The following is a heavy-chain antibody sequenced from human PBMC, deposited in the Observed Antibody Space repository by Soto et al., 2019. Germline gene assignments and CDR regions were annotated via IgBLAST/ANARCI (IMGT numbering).Heavy chain of an antibody. V-gene: IGHV3-48*02. CDR1: GFTFRIYS. Sequence: WGCLRLSCAASGFTFRIYSVNWVRQAPGKGLEWVSYISSSSSTIYYADSVKGRFTISRDNAKNSLYLQMNSLRDEDTAVYYCARDMVRGVIITNHDAFDIWGQGTMVTVSS. J-gene: IGHJ3*02. D-gene: IGHD3-10*01. CDR3: ARDMVRGVIITNHDAFDI. CDR2: ISSSSSTI.